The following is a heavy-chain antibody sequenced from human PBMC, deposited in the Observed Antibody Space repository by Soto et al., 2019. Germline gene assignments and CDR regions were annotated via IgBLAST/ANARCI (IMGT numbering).Heavy chain of an antibody. V-gene: IGHV3-33*01. CDR2: IWANGINK. J-gene: IGHJ3*02. Sequence: PGGSLRLSCAASGFRFSTYGMHWVRQAPGKGLEWVAVIWANGINKYYADSVRGRFTISRDNSKNTLDLQMNSLRAEDTALYYCVRERGPFDAFDIRGLGTMVTVSS. CDR3: VRERGPFDAFDI. CDR1: GFRFSTYG.